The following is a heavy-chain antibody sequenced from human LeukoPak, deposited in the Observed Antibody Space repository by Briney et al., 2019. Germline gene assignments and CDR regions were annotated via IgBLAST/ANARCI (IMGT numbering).Heavy chain of an antibody. Sequence: PGGSLRLSCAASGFTFDDYGMSWVRQAPGKWLEWVSGINWNGGSTGYADSVKGRFTISRDNAKNSLYLQMNSLRAEDTALYYCARVSGLGSYYDSSGYPDYWGQGTLVTVSS. D-gene: IGHD3-22*01. CDR1: GFTFDDYG. CDR2: INWNGGST. J-gene: IGHJ4*02. V-gene: IGHV3-20*04. CDR3: ARVSGLGSYYDSSGYPDY.